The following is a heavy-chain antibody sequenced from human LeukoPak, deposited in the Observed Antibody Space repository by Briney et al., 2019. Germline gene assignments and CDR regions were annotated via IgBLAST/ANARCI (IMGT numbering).Heavy chain of an antibody. CDR1: GGSFSGYY. V-gene: IGHV4-34*01. CDR3: ARRQDIVVVPAAIRFDY. D-gene: IGHD2-2*01. CDR2: INHSGST. Sequence: SETLSLTCAVYGGSFSGYYWSWIRQPPGKGLEWIGEINHSGSTNYNPSLKSRATISVDTSKNQFSLKLSSVTAADTAGYYCARRQDIVVVPAAIRFDYWGQGTLVTVSS. J-gene: IGHJ4*02.